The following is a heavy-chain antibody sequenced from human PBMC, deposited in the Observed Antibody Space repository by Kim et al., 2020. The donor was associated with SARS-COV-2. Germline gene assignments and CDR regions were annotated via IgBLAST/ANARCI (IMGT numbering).Heavy chain of an antibody. CDR2: IKQDGSEK. J-gene: IGHJ4*02. CDR3: ASYRGLAY. CDR1: GFTFSTSW. V-gene: IGHV3-7*01. D-gene: IGHD5-12*01. Sequence: GGSLRLSCAASGFTFSTSWMHWVRQAPGKGLEWVANIKQDGSEKYYVDSVKGRFTISRDNAKNSLYLQMNSLRAEDTAVYYCASYRGLAYWGQGTLVTVSS.